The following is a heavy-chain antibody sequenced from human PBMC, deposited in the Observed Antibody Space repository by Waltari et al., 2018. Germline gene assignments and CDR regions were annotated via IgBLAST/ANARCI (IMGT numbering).Heavy chain of an antibody. CDR3: ARVLSTVQLGIFAY. CDR1: GYTFTGYA. CDR2: INPNSGAT. D-gene: IGHD7-27*01. V-gene: IGHV1-2*06. Sequence: LVQSGAEVKKPGASVKVSCKASGYTFTGYATLWVRQAPGQGLEWMGRINPNSGATTYAQMFQGRVTMTRDTSISTAYMEVTGLRSDDTAVYYCARVLSTVQLGIFAYWGQGTVVTVSS. J-gene: IGHJ4*02.